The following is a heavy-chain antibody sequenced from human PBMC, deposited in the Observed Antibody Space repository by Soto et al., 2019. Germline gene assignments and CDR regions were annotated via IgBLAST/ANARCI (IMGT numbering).Heavy chain of an antibody. V-gene: IGHV4-30-4*08. CDR2: FYYSGST. Sequence: QVQLQESGPGLVKPSQTLSLTCTVSGASISSGDYYWSWIRQPPGKGLEWIGYFYYSGSTYYNPTLKTRVPLSADTSQNQFALKLSSVTAADTAVYYGAREICGGKVTDYWGQGTLVTVSS. CDR1: GASISSGDYY. CDR3: AREICGGKVTDY. D-gene: IGHD2-15*01. J-gene: IGHJ4*02.